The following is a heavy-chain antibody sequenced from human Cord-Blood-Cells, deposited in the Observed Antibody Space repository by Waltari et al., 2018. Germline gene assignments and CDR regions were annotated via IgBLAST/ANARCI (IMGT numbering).Heavy chain of an antibody. CDR3: ARDGDIVVVPAARKYGMDV. CDR1: GYTFTSYA. J-gene: IGHJ6*02. D-gene: IGHD2-2*01. V-gene: IGHV7-4-1*02. CDR2: INTNTGNP. Sequence: QVQLVQSGSELKKPGASVKVSCKASGYTFTSYAMTWVRQAPGQGLEWMGWINTNTGNPTYAQGFTGRFVFSLDTSVSTAYLQISSLKAEDTAVYYCARDGDIVVVPAARKYGMDVWGQGTTVTVSS.